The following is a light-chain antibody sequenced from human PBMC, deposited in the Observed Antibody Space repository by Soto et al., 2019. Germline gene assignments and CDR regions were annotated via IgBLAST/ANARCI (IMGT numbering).Light chain of an antibody. J-gene: IGLJ3*02. CDR2: EVS. CDR3: TSYAGSNIWV. V-gene: IGLV2-8*01. CDR1: SSDVGAYNY. Sequence: QSALTQPPSASGSPGQSVTISCTGTSSDVGAYNYVSWYQQYPGKAPKLMIYEVSKRPPGVPDRFSGSKSGKTASLTVSGLQPEDEADYYCTSYAGSNIWVFGGGTKVTVL.